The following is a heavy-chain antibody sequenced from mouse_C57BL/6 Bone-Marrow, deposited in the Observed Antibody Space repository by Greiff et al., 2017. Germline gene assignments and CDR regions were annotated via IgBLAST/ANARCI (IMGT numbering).Heavy chain of an antibody. CDR2: IYPGSGST. CDR3: ARQPLTTVTPYFDY. D-gene: IGHD1-1*01. V-gene: IGHV1-55*01. CDR1: GYTFTSYW. Sequence: QVQLQQPGAELVKPGASVKMSCKASGYTFTSYWITWVKQRPGQGLEWIGDIYPGSGSTNYNEKFKSKATLTVDTSSSTAYMQLSSLTSEDSAVYYCARQPLTTVTPYFDYWGQGTTLTVSS. J-gene: IGHJ2*01.